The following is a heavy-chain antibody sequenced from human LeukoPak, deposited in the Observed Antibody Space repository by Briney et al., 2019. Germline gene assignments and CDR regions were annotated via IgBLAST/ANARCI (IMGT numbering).Heavy chain of an antibody. J-gene: IGHJ5*02. CDR1: GDTMRRTKG. D-gene: IGHD3-10*01. V-gene: IGHV4-4*02. Sequence: PSGTLSLTCAVSGDTMRRTKGWSWVRQSPGKGLEWIGDISYSGNPDYNPSLKSRVTISVDRSMNEFSLKLSSVTAADTAVYYCARAGGRLNWFDPWGQGTLVTVSS. CDR2: ISYSGNP. CDR3: ARAGGRLNWFDP.